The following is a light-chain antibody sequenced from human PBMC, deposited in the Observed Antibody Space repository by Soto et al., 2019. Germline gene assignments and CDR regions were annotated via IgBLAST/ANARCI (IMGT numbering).Light chain of an antibody. V-gene: IGKV3-11*01. CDR2: EAS. CDR1: QSVSSY. J-gene: IGKJ5*01. CDR3: QQRSSWPIT. Sequence: ETVLTQSPVTLYLSPGERATLSCRASQSVSSYLGWYQQRPGQAPRLLISEASTRATGIPARFSGSGSGTDFTLTISSLEPEDFAVYYCQQRSSWPITFGQGTRLEIK.